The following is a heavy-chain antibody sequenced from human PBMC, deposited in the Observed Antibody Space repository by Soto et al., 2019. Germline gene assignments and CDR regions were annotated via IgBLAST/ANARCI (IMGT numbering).Heavy chain of an antibody. D-gene: IGHD3-22*01. CDR3: AKIIRITMIVVVPPPYYYGMDV. J-gene: IGHJ6*02. V-gene: IGHV3-23*01. CDR1: GFTFSSYA. Sequence: GGSLRLSCAASGFTFSSYAMSWVRQAPGKGLEWVSAISGSGGSTYYADSVKGRFTISRDNSKNTLYLQMNSLRAEDTAVYYCAKIIRITMIVVVPPPYYYGMDVWGQGTTVTVSS. CDR2: ISGSGGST.